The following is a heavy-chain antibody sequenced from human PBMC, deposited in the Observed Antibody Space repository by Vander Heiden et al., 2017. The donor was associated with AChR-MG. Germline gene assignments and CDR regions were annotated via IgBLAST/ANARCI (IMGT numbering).Heavy chain of an antibody. CDR3: ARSRGDRLEWLPDSSNYYYYYMDV. D-gene: IGHD3-3*01. J-gene: IGHJ6*03. V-gene: IGHV1-69*01. Sequence: QVQLVQSGAEVKKPGSSVKVSCKASGGTFSSYAISWVRQAPGQGLEWMGGIIPIFGTANYAQKFQGRVTITADESTSTAYMELSSLRSEDTAVYYCARSRGDRLEWLPDSSNYYYYYMDVWGKGTTVTVSS. CDR2: IIPIFGTA. CDR1: GGTFSSYA.